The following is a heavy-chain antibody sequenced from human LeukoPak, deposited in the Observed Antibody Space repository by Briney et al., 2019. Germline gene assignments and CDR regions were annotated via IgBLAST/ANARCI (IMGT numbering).Heavy chain of an antibody. CDR1: GGSISSYY. Sequence: SETLSLTCTVSGGSISSYYWSWIRQPPGKGLEWIGNIYYSGSTNYNPSLESRVTISVDTSKSQFSLKLSSVTAADTAVYYCARLGAIAAAGTYYYYYGMDVWGQGTTVTVSS. D-gene: IGHD6-13*01. CDR2: IYYSGST. CDR3: ARLGAIAAAGTYYYYYGMDV. J-gene: IGHJ6*02. V-gene: IGHV4-59*08.